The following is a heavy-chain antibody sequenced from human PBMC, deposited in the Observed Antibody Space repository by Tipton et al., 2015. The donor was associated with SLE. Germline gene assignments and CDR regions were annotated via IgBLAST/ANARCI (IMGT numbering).Heavy chain of an antibody. J-gene: IGHJ4*02. D-gene: IGHD3-3*01. CDR2: INEAGSIT. CDR3: ARSPVDYWNGYSA. Sequence: SLRLSCAASGFTFRSYWMHWVRQAPGKGLVWVSRINEAGSITSYEDSVKGRFTISSDNAKNTLYLQMNTLRAEDTAVYYCARSPVDYWNGYSAWGQGTLVTVSS. CDR1: GFTFRSYW. V-gene: IGHV3-74*01.